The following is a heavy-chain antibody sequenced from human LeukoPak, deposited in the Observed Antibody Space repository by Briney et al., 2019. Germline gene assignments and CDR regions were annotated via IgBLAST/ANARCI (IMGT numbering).Heavy chain of an antibody. Sequence: GGSLRLSCAASGFTFSSYWMSWVRQAPGKGLEWVANIKQDGSEKYYVDSVKGRFTISRDNSKNTLYLQMNSLRAEDTAVYYCAKELTYSSSWQIDYWGQGTLVTVSS. J-gene: IGHJ4*02. D-gene: IGHD6-13*01. V-gene: IGHV3-7*03. CDR2: IKQDGSEK. CDR1: GFTFSSYW. CDR3: AKELTYSSSWQIDY.